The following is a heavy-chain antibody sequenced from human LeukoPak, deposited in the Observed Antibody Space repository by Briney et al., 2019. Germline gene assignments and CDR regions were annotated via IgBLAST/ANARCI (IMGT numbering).Heavy chain of an antibody. V-gene: IGHV4-34*01. CDR3: ARGRPIFGVAYYMDV. Sequence: PSETLSLTYAVYGGSFSGYYWSWIRQPPGKGLEWIGEINHSGSTNYNPSLKSRVTISVDTSKNQFSLKLSSVTAADTAVYYCARGRPIFGVAYYMDVWGKGTTVTVSS. J-gene: IGHJ6*03. CDR2: INHSGST. CDR1: GGSFSGYY. D-gene: IGHD3-3*01.